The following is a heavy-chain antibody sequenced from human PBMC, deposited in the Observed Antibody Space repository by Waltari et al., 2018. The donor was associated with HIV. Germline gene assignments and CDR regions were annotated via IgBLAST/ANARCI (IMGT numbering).Heavy chain of an antibody. CDR3: ARGFGCGGDCYYFDY. V-gene: IGHV3-53*01. CDR2: IYGGGST. J-gene: IGHJ4*02. Sequence: EVQLVESGGGFIQPGGSLRLSCPAPGFSVSSNYMSWVRPPPGKGLEWVSVIYGGGSTYYADSVKGRYTISRDNSKNTLYLQMNSLRAEDTAVYYCARGFGCGGDCYYFDYWGQGTLVTVSS. D-gene: IGHD2-21*02. CDR1: GFSVSSNY.